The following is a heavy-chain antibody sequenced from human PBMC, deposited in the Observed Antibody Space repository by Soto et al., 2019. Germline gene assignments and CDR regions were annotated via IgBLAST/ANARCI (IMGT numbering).Heavy chain of an antibody. V-gene: IGHV1-18*04. D-gene: IGHD6-19*01. J-gene: IGHJ5*02. CDR3: ASASVAGTGNWFDP. CDR1: GYTFTSYG. Sequence: ASVKVSCNASGYTFTSYGISCVRQAPGQGLEWMGWISAYNGNTNYAQKLQGRVTMTTDTSKSTAYMELRSLRSDDTAVYYCASASVAGTGNWFDPWGQGTLVTVSS. CDR2: ISAYNGNT.